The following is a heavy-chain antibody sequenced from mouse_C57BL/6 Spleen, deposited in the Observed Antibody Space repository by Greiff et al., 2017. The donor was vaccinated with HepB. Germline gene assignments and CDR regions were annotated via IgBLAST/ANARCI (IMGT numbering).Heavy chain of an antibody. Sequence: QVQLQQSGPELVKPGASVKISCKASGYAFSSSWMNWVKQRPGKGLEWIGRIYPGDGDTNYNGKFKGKATLTADKSSSPAYMHLSSLTSEASAVYFWALITTVAGDDMDGWGQGTSVTVSS. CDR2: IYPGDGDT. CDR1: GYAFSSSW. D-gene: IGHD1-1*01. V-gene: IGHV1-82*01. CDR3: ALITTVAGDDMDG. J-gene: IGHJ4*01.